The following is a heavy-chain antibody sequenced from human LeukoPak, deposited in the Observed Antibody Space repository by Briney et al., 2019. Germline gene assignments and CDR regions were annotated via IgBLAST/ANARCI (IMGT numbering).Heavy chain of an antibody. J-gene: IGHJ3*02. D-gene: IGHD3-10*01. CDR3: IGMRGAFDI. V-gene: IGHV4-59*08. CDR2: IYYSGSI. CDR1: GGSITSYY. Sequence: SETLSLTCSVSGGSITSYYWSWIRQPPGKGLEWIGYIYYSGSISYNPSLKSRATMSVDTSKSQFSLKLSSVTAADTAVYYCIGMRGAFDIWGQGTMVTVSS.